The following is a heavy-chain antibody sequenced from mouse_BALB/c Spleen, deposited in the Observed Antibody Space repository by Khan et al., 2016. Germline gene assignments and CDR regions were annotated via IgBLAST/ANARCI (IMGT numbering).Heavy chain of an antibody. CDR3: AVELGWFAY. Sequence: EVQLQESGPGLVKPSQSLSLTCTVTGYSITSDYAWNWIRQFPGNKLEWMGYISYSGSTSYNPSLKSRISITRDTSKNQIFLRLNSVTTEDTATYYCAVELGWFAYWGQGTLVTVSA. CDR1: GYSITSDYA. CDR2: ISYSGST. J-gene: IGHJ3*01. D-gene: IGHD4-1*01. V-gene: IGHV3-2*02.